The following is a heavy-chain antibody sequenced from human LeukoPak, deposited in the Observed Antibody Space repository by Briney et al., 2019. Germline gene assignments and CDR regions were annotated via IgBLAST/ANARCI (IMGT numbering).Heavy chain of an antibody. CDR3: ARHIAYYDSSVYHGCFDF. V-gene: IGHV4-59*08. Sequence: SETLSLTCTVSGGSIDPYYWSWIRQPPGGGLEWIGDIHYTGSTNYNPSLKSRVTISLDTSKNQFSLRLSSVTAADTAVYYCARHIAYYDSSVYHGCFDFWGQGTLVPVSS. D-gene: IGHD3-22*01. J-gene: IGHJ4*02. CDR1: GGSIDPYY. CDR2: IHYTGST.